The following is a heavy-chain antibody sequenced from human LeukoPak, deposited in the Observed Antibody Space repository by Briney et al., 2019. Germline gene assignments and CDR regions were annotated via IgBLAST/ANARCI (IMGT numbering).Heavy chain of an antibody. CDR3: ARGDYYDSSGYYKPTDY. V-gene: IGHV1-69*04. D-gene: IGHD3-22*01. CDR2: IIPILGIA. CDR1: GGTFSSYA. Sequence: SVKVSCKASGGTFSSYAISWVRQAPGQGLEWMGRIIPILGIANYAQKFQGRVTITADKSTSTAYMELSSLRPEATAVYYCARGDYYDSSGYYKPTDYWGQGTLVTVSS. J-gene: IGHJ4*02.